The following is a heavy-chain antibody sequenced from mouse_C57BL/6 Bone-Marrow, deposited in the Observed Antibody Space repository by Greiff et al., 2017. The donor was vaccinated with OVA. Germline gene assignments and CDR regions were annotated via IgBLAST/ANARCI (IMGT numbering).Heavy chain of an antibody. V-gene: IGHV7-3*01. CDR1: GFTFTDYY. D-gene: IGHD1-1*01. Sequence: EVKLVESGGGLVQPGGSLSLSCAASGFTFTDYYISWVRQPPGKALEWLGFIRHKANGYTTEYSASVKGRFTISRDNSQSILYLQMNALRAEDSATYYCARSPYYGSSLYYFDYWGQGTTLTVSS. J-gene: IGHJ2*01. CDR3: ARSPYYGSSLYYFDY. CDR2: IRHKANGYTT.